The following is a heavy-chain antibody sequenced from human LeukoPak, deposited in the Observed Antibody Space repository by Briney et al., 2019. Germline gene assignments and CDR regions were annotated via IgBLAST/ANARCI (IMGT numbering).Heavy chain of an antibody. V-gene: IGHV3-21*01. J-gene: IGHJ4*02. CDR3: ARDHHYDFWRVYDY. Sequence: GGSLRLSCAASGFTSSSYAMSWVRQAPGKGLEWVSSISSSSSYIYYADSVKGRFTISRDNAKNSLYLQMNSLRAEDTAVYYCARDHHYDFWRVYDYWGQGTLVTVSS. CDR2: ISSSSSYI. CDR1: GFTSSSYA. D-gene: IGHD3-3*01.